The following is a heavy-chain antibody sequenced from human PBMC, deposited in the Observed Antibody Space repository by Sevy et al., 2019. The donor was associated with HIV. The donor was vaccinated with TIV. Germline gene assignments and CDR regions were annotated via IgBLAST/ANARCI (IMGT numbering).Heavy chain of an antibody. CDR3: ATHSGIAAAGRVFDY. CDR2: TRNKADGYTT. J-gene: IGHJ4*02. Sequence: GGSLRLSCVASGFTFSDHYMEWVRQAPGTGLEWVGRTRNKADGYTTEYASSVKGRFTTSRDDFKNSVYVQMDSLTTEDTAVYYCATHSGIAAAGRVFDYWGQGTLVTVSS. D-gene: IGHD6-13*01. CDR1: GFTFSDHY. V-gene: IGHV3-72*01.